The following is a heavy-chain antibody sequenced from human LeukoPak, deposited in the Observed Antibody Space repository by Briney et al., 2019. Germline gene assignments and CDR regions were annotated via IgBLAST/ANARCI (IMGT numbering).Heavy chain of an antibody. CDR2: ISGSGGST. CDR1: GFTFSSYA. Sequence: PGGSLRLSCAASGFTFSSYAMSWVRQTPGKGLEWVSAISGSGGSTYYADSVKGRFAISRDNSKNTLYLQMNSLRAEDTAVYYCARSSGWFGDAFDIWGQGTMVTISS. V-gene: IGHV3-23*01. J-gene: IGHJ3*02. CDR3: ARSSGWFGDAFDI. D-gene: IGHD6-19*01.